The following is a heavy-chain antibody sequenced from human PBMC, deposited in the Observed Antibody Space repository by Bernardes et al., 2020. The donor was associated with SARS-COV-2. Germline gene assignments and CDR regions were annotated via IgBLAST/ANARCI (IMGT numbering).Heavy chain of an antibody. CDR1: GFTFGSYG. CDR2: IKGDGSKR. D-gene: IGHD6-19*01. Sequence: GGSLRLSCAASGFTFGSYGMSWVRQAPGKGLEWVANIKGDGSKRSYADSVKGRYTISRDNANNLLYLQMNSLRAEDTAVYYCAKDYEAGELGIAVEGYCGHWGQGTLVTVSS. J-gene: IGHJ4*02. CDR3: AKDYEAGELGIAVEGYCGH. V-gene: IGHV3-7*01.